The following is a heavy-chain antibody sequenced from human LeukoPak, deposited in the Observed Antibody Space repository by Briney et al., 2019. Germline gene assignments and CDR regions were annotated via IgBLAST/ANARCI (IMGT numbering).Heavy chain of an antibody. V-gene: IGHV3-30*02. J-gene: IGHJ3*02. CDR1: GFTFSSYG. CDR2: IRYDGSNK. Sequence: PGGSLRLSCAASGFTFSSYGMHWVRQAPGKGLEWVAFIRYDGSNKYYADSVKGRFTISRDNSKNTLYLQMNSLRAEDTAVYYCAKDWYDFWSGSDAFDIWGQGTMVTVSS. D-gene: IGHD3-3*01. CDR3: AKDWYDFWSGSDAFDI.